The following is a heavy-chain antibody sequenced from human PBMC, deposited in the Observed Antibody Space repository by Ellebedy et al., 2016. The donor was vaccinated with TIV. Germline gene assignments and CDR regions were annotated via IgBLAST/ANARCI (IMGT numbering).Heavy chain of an antibody. Sequence: MPSETLSLTCTVSGDSISSYYWNWIRQPPGKGLEWIGYIYYTGSTNYNPSLKSRVTMSVDTSKRQLSLKLRSVTAADTAVYYCARRYSGSSYHYFDYWGQGTLVIVSS. J-gene: IGHJ4*02. CDR3: ARRYSGSSYHYFDY. CDR2: IYYTGST. V-gene: IGHV4-59*08. D-gene: IGHD1-26*01. CDR1: GDSISSYY.